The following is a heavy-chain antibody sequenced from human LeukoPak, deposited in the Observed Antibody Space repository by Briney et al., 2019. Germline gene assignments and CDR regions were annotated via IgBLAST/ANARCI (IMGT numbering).Heavy chain of an antibody. Sequence: GGSLRLSCAASGFTFSSYWMNWARQAPGKGLEWVASINHNGNVNHYVDSVKGRFTISRDNAKNSLYLQMSNLRAEDTAVYYCARDPRNVGLAPWGQGTLVTVSS. J-gene: IGHJ5*02. V-gene: IGHV3-7*01. CDR2: INHNGNVN. CDR3: ARDPRNVGLAP. D-gene: IGHD2-15*01. CDR1: GFTFSSYW.